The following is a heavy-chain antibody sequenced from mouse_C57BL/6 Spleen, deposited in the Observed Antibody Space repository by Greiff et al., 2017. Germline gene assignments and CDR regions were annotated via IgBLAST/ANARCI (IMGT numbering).Heavy chain of an antibody. Sequence: QVQLQQPGAELVRPGASVKMSCKASGYTFTSYWITWVKQRPGQGLEWIGDIYPGSGSTNYNEKFKGKATLTVDTASSTAYMQLSSLTSEDSAVYYGARGYGNSYYYYAMDDWGQGTSVTVSS. CDR3: ARGYGNSYYYYAMDD. V-gene: IGHV1-55*01. CDR2: IYPGSGST. CDR1: GYTFTSYW. D-gene: IGHD2-1*01. J-gene: IGHJ4*01.